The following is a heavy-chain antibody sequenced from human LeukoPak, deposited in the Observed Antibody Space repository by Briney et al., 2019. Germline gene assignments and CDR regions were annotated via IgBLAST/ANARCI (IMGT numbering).Heavy chain of an antibody. CDR3: AKGVLVRGVTYLYGMDV. Sequence: GGSLRLSCAASGFTFSSYGMPWVRQAPGKGLEWVAVISYDGSNKYYADSVKGRFTISRDNSKNTLYLQMNSLRAEDTAVYYCAKGVLVRGVTYLYGMDVWGQGTTVTVSS. CDR1: GFTFSSYG. CDR2: ISYDGSNK. D-gene: IGHD3-10*01. V-gene: IGHV3-30*18. J-gene: IGHJ6*02.